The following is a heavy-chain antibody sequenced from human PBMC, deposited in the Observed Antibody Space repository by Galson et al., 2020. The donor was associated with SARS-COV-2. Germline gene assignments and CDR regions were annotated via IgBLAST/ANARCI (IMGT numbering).Heavy chain of an antibody. CDR2: ISGSGFST. D-gene: IGHD3-10*01. J-gene: IGHJ4*02. V-gene: IGHV3-23*01. Sequence: GGSLRLSCAASGFTISDYAMSWVRQAPGRGLEWVSFISGSGFSTEYADSVKGRFIISRDDSNNAVSLQMNSLRVEDTAVYYCVKGGTRSLLTWFGEIWGQGTQVTVSS. CDR1: GFTISDYA. CDR3: VKGGTRSLLTWFGEI.